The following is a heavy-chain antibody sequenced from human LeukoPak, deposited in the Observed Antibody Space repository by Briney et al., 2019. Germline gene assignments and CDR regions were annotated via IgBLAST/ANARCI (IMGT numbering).Heavy chain of an antibody. V-gene: IGHV3-23*01. Sequence: GGSLRLSCAASGFTFDDYAMHWVRQAPGKGLEWVSAINPSGGDTYFPDSVRGRFTISRDNSKNTVYLQMDSLRVEDTAVYYCARLRWEITHYWYFDLWGRGALVTVSS. CDR1: GFTFDDYA. D-gene: IGHD4-23*01. J-gene: IGHJ2*01. CDR2: INPSGGDT. CDR3: ARLRWEITHYWYFDL.